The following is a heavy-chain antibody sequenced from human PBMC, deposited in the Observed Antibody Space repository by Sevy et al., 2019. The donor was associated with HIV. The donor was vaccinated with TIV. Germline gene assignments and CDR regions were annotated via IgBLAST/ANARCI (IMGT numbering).Heavy chain of an antibody. Sequence: ASVKVSCKVSGNTLTQLSMHWVRQVPGRGLEWMGSFDPEDDERIYAQKFQGRVTMTEDTSTNTAYMVLSSLKSEDTVLYYCATTKDYYENSGDPFDYWGQGTLVTVSS. D-gene: IGHD3-22*01. J-gene: IGHJ4*02. CDR1: GNTLTQLS. CDR2: FDPEDDER. CDR3: ATTKDYYENSGDPFDY. V-gene: IGHV1-24*01.